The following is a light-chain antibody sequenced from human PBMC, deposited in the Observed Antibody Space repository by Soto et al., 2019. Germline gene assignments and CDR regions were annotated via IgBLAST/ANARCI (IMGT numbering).Light chain of an antibody. CDR3: QHYNSYSEA. CDR2: AAS. Sequence: AIQMTQSPSSLSASVGDRVTITCRASQGIRNDLGWYQQKPGKAPKLLIYAASSLHSGVPSRFSGSGSGTDFTLTISSLQPEDFATYYCQHYNSYSEAFGQGTKVDIK. J-gene: IGKJ1*01. CDR1: QGIRND. V-gene: IGKV1-6*01.